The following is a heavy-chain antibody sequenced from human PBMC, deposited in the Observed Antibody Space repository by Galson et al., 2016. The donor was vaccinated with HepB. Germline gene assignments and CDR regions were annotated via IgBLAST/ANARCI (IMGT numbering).Heavy chain of an antibody. CDR3: ARDRRVRQHYCSRGNCYYHYDSVDV. D-gene: IGHD2-15*01. Sequence: SLRLSCAASGFTFSTYGMHWVRQAPGKGLEWVALIWFDGSRKYYGDSVKGRTSISRDNSENTLYLQMNGLSAEDGAVYYCARDRRVRQHYCSRGNCYYHYDSVDVWGKGTTVIVS. V-gene: IGHV3-33*01. CDR2: IWFDGSRK. CDR1: GFTFSTYG. J-gene: IGHJ6*03.